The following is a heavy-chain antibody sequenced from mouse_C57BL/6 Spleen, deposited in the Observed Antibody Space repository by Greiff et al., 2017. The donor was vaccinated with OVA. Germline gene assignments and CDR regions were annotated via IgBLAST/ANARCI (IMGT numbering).Heavy chain of an antibody. V-gene: IGHV6-3*01. CDR3: TDYDKTPFAY. CDR1: GFTFSNYW. D-gene: IGHD2-4*01. J-gene: IGHJ3*01. Sequence: EVQRVESGGGLVQPGGSMKLSCVASGFTFSNYWMNWVRQSPEKGLEWVAQIRLKSDNYATHYAESVKGRFTISRDDSKSSVYLQMNNLRAEDTGIYYSTDYDKTPFAYWGQGTLVTVSA. CDR2: IRLKSDNYAT.